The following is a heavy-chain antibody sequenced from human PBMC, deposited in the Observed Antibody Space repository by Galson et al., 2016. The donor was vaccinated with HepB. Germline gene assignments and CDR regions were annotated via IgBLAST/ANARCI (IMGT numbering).Heavy chain of an antibody. CDR3: ARAPIEVDGMRRYYYGMDV. Sequence: SLRLSCAASGFTFNRYTMNWVRQAPGQGLEWVAYISSSSSYIYYADSVLGRFTISRDNAKKSLHLQMNSLRAEDTAVYYCARAPIEVDGMRRYYYGMDVWGQGTTVTVSS. CDR1: GFTFNRYT. J-gene: IGHJ6*02. D-gene: IGHD6-13*01. V-gene: IGHV3-21*01. CDR2: ISSSSSYI.